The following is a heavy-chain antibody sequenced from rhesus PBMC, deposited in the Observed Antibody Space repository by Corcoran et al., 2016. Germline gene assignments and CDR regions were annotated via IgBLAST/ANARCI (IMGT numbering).Heavy chain of an antibody. CDR1: GGSVSSSNW. J-gene: IGHJ6*01. Sequence: QVQLQESGPGLVKPSETLSLTCAVSGGSVSSSNWWSWIRQPPGKGLEWIGYISGSSGSTYYNPSLKSRVTISTDTSKNQCSPKLSSVTAADTAVYYCARDRVPSHYGLDSWGQGVVVTVSS. V-gene: IGHV4-65*01. CDR2: ISGSSGST. CDR3: ARDRVPSHYGLDS.